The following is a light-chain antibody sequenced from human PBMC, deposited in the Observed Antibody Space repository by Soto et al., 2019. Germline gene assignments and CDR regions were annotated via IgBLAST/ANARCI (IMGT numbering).Light chain of an antibody. CDR1: QSISSW. CDR3: QQYNSYSPT. Sequence: DIQMTQSPSTLSASVGDSVTITCRASQSISSWLAWYQQKPGKAPSVLIYKASRLENAVPSRFSGSGSGTEFTLTISSLQPDDSATYYCQQYNSYSPTFGQGTKVEVK. V-gene: IGKV1-5*03. CDR2: KAS. J-gene: IGKJ1*01.